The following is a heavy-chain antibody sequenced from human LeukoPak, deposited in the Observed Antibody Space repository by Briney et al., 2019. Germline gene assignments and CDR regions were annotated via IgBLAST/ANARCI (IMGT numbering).Heavy chain of an antibody. Sequence: PSETLSLTCTVSGGSISSYYWSWIRQPPGKGLEGIGYIYYSGSTNYNPSLKSRVTISVDTSKNQFSLKLSSVTAADTAVYYCARARGPVLQFDYWDQGTLVTVSS. D-gene: IGHD5-24*01. V-gene: IGHV4-59*01. CDR3: ARARGPVLQFDY. CDR2: IYYSGST. J-gene: IGHJ4*02. CDR1: GGSISSYY.